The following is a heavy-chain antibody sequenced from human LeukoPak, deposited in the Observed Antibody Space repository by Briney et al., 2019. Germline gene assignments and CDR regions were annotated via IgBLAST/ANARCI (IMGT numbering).Heavy chain of an antibody. V-gene: IGHV4-4*02. Sequence: PSETLSLTCAVSGDSITSDKWWTWVRQPPGKGLEWNGEIHHSKSSNYYPSLKSRVTISVDKSKNQFSLELNSVTAADTAVYYCARNRNDFWSGGYYYYGMDVWGQGTTVTVSS. D-gene: IGHD3-3*01. CDR2: IHHSKSS. J-gene: IGHJ6*02. CDR3: ARNRNDFWSGGYYYYGMDV. CDR1: GDSITSDKW.